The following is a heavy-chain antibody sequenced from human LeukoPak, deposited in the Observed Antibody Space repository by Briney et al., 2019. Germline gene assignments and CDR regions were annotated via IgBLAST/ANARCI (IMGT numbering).Heavy chain of an antibody. V-gene: IGHV4-4*07. CDR1: GGSISNYC. J-gene: IGHJ5*02. CDR2: ICPSGIT. Sequence: SETLSLTCTVSGGSISNYCWSWIRQSAAKGLESIGRICPSGITNYNPSLKSRVTMSLDTSKNQFSLWLTSVTAADAAVYYCVGDTESGNWFDPWGQGTLVTVSS. CDR3: VGDTESGNWFDP.